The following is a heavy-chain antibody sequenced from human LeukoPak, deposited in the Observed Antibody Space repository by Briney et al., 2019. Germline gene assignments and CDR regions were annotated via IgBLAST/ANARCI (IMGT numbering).Heavy chain of an antibody. CDR2: MSYDGRNT. Sequence: PGRSLRLSCAASGFTFSSYGMHWVRQAPGKGLEWVAVMSYDGRNTYYADSVKGRYTISRDNSKNTLYLQMNSLRVEDTAVYYCAKVQLERRELLPNFDYWGQGTPVTVSS. CDR3: AKVQLERRELLPNFDY. CDR1: GFTFSSYG. V-gene: IGHV3-30*18. D-gene: IGHD1-1*01. J-gene: IGHJ4*02.